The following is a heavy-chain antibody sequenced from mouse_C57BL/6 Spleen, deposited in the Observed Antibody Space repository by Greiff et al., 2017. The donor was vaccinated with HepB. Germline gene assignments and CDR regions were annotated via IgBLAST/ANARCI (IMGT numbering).Heavy chain of an antibody. V-gene: IGHV1-26*01. CDR1: GYTFTDYY. J-gene: IGHJ3*01. D-gene: IGHD2-3*01. Sequence: VQLKQSGPELVKPGASVKISCKASGYTFTDYYMNWVKQSHGKSLEWIGDINPNNGGTSYNQKFKGKATLTVDKSSSTAYMELRSLTSEDSAVYYCARSYDGYYPFAYWGQGTLVTVSA. CDR2: INPNNGGT. CDR3: ARSYDGYYPFAY.